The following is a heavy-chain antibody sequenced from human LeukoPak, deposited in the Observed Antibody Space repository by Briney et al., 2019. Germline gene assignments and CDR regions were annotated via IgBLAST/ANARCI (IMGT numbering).Heavy chain of an antibody. CDR2: INHSGST. J-gene: IGHJ4*02. D-gene: IGHD2-21*02. CDR1: GGSFSGYY. Sequence: SETLSLTCAVYGGSFSGYYWSWIRQPPGKGLEWIGEINHSGSTNYNPSLKSRVTISEDTSKNQFSLKLSSVTAADTAVYYCATRGYCGGDCYSFDYWGQGTLVTVSS. CDR3: ATRGYCGGDCYSFDY. V-gene: IGHV4-34*01.